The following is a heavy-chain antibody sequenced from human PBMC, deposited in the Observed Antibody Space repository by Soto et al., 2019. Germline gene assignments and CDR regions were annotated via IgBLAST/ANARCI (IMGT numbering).Heavy chain of an antibody. D-gene: IGHD3-22*01. J-gene: IGHJ4*02. CDR3: AKHRGDYYDSSGYYPPGY. Sequence: HPGGSLRISCAASGFTFSNYAMSWVRQAPGKGLDWVSAISGRGGGTYYADPVKGRFTISRDNSKNTLYLQMNSLRAEDTAVYYCAKHRGDYYDSSGYYPPGYWGQGTLVNVSS. V-gene: IGHV3-23*01. CDR1: GFTFSNYA. CDR2: ISGRGGGT.